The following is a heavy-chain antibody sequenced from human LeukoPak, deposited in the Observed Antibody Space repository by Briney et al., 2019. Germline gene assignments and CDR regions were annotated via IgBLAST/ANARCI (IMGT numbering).Heavy chain of an antibody. CDR1: GFDLNTYE. CDR3: ARGDPHADL. J-gene: IGHJ5*02. CDR2: ITISGHTK. Sequence: PGGSLRLSCAAPGFDLNTYEMNWVRQAPGKGLEWIAGITISGHTKNYADSVKGRFTISRDNAGTSLYLQMNSLRVEDTGVYYCARGDPHADLWGQGTLVTVSS. V-gene: IGHV3-48*03.